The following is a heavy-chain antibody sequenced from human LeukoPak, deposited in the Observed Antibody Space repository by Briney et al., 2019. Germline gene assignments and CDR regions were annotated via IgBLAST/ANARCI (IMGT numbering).Heavy chain of an antibody. V-gene: IGHV4-59*08. D-gene: IGHD3-22*01. Sequence: SSETLSLTCTVSGGSINSYYWSWIRQPPGKGLEWIGSIHYTGSTNYNPSLKSRVSISVDTSKNQFSLKLSSVTAADTAVYYCARHGGYHSPIDYWGQGTLVTVSS. J-gene: IGHJ4*02. CDR3: ARHGGYHSPIDY. CDR2: IHYTGST. CDR1: GGSINSYY.